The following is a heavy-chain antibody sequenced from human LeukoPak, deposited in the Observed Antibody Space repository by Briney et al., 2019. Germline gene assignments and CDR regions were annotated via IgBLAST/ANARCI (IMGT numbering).Heavy chain of an antibody. Sequence: SETLSLTFAVSGGSISSSNWWSWVRQPPGKGLEWIGEIYHSGSANYNPSLKSRVTISVDKSKNQFSLSLISVTAADTAVYYCARDSGSNPGDWGQGTLVTVSS. CDR1: GGSISSSNW. CDR2: IYHSGSA. D-gene: IGHD6-13*01. V-gene: IGHV4-4*02. J-gene: IGHJ4*02. CDR3: ARDSGSNPGD.